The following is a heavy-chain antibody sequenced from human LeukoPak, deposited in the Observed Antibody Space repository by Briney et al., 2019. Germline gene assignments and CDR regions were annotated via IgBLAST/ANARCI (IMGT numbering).Heavy chain of an antibody. Sequence: ASVKVSCMASGYTFTGYYMHWVRQAPGQGLEWMGWINPNSGGTNYAQKFQGRVTMTRDTSISTAYMELSRLRSDDTAVYYCAREEAYCSSTSCQLGFDPWGQGTLVTVSS. CDR3: AREEAYCSSTSCQLGFDP. V-gene: IGHV1-2*02. CDR2: INPNSGGT. J-gene: IGHJ5*02. CDR1: GYTFTGYY. D-gene: IGHD2-2*01.